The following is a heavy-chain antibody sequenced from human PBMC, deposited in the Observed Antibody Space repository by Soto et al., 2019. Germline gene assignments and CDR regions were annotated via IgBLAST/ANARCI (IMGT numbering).Heavy chain of an antibody. Sequence: GGSLRLSCAASGFTFSSYSMNWVRQAPGKGLEWVSSISSSSSYIYYADSVKGRFTISRDNAKNSLYLQMNSLRAEDTAVYYCARDPTYCSSTSCPPVAWGQGTLVTVSS. V-gene: IGHV3-21*01. CDR2: ISSSSSYI. CDR1: GFTFSSYS. J-gene: IGHJ5*02. CDR3: ARDPTYCSSTSCPPVA. D-gene: IGHD2-2*01.